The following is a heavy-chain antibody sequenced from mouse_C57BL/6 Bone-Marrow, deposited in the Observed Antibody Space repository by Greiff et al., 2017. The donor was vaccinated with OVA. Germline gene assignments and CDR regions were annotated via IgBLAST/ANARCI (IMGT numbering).Heavy chain of an antibody. CDR2: INPNYGTT. D-gene: IGHD2-2*01. V-gene: IGHV1-39*01. CDR1: GYSFTDYN. J-gene: IGHJ3*01. CDR3: ARGGGYDRDAWFAY. Sequence: VQLQQSGPELVKPGASVKISCKASGYSFTDYNMNWVKQSNGKSLEWIGVINPNYGTTSYNQKFKGKATLTVDQSSSTAYMQLNSLTSEDSAVDYCARGGGYDRDAWFAYWGQGTLVTVSA.